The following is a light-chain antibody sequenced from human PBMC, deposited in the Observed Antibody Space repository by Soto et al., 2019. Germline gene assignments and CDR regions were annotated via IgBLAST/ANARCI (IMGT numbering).Light chain of an antibody. CDR1: SSDVGSYDL. Sequence: QSALTQPASVSGSPGQSITISCTGSSSDVGSYDLVSWYQQHPGKAPKLIIYEVTQRPSGVSIRFSGSKSGITSSLTISGLQAEDEADYYCCSYAGSITYWVFGGGTQLTVL. CDR3: CSYAGSITYWV. CDR2: EVT. V-gene: IGLV2-23*02. J-gene: IGLJ3*02.